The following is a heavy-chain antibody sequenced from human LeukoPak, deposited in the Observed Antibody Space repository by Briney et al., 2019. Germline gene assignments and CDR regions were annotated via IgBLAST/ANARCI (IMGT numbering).Heavy chain of an antibody. D-gene: IGHD1-26*01. J-gene: IGHJ4*02. CDR3: AKDRPLYSGSQHFDF. V-gene: IGHV3-30*18. Sequence: GGSLRLSCAASGFTFSGYSMNWVRQAPGKGLEWVAVISYDGGAEYFADSVKGRFTISRDNPKNTLYLQMNSLRAEDTAVYYCAKDRPLYSGSQHFDFWGQGTLVTVSP. CDR2: ISYDGGAE. CDR1: GFTFSGYS.